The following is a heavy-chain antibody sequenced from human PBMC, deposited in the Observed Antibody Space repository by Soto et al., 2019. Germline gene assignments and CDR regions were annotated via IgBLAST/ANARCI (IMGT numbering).Heavy chain of an antibody. CDR2: ISSSSTYT. V-gene: IGHV3-11*06. Sequence: GGSLRLSCAASGFTFSDYYINWIRQAPGKGLEWVSYISSSSTYTNYADSVKGRFTISRDNAKDSLFLQMNSLRAEDTAVYYCARVRGLLRSHDAFDIWGQGTMVTVSS. D-gene: IGHD4-17*01. CDR1: GFTFSDYY. CDR3: ARVRGLLRSHDAFDI. J-gene: IGHJ3*02.